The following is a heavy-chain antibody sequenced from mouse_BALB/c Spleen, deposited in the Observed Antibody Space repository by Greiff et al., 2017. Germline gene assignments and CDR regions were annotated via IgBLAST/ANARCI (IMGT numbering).Heavy chain of an antibody. J-gene: IGHJ4*01. CDR3: AREITGGFYAMDY. V-gene: IGHV5-6-5*01. Sequence: EVHLVESGGGLVKPGGSLKLSCAASGFTFSSYAMSWVRQTPEKRLEWVASISSGGSTYYPDSVKGRFTISRDNARNILYLQMSSLGSEDTAMYYCAREITGGFYAMDYWGQGTSVTVSS. D-gene: IGHD2-4*01. CDR2: ISSGGST. CDR1: GFTFSSYA.